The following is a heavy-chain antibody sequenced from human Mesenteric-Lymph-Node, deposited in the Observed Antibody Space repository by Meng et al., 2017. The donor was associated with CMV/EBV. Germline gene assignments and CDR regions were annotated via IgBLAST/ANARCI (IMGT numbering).Heavy chain of an antibody. CDR3: ARDIGIVVEPGGIGRFDP. D-gene: IGHD2-2*01. V-gene: IGHV4-39*07. CDR2: IYYSGTT. Sequence: SETLSLTCTVSGGPISSSSYYWGWIRQPPGKGLEWIGSIYYSGTTHYKPSLESRVTISVDTSKNQFSLRLNSVTAADTAMYYCARDIGIVVEPGGIGRFDPWGQGTLVTVSS. J-gene: IGHJ5*02. CDR1: GGPISSSSYY.